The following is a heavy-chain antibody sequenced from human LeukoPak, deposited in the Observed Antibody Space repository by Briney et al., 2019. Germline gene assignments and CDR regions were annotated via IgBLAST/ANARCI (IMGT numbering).Heavy chain of an antibody. CDR3: ARAGPPSPSSYSSSWSESFQH. Sequence: GASVKVSCKASGYTFTSYYMHWVRQATGQGLEWMGIINPSGGSTSYAQKFQGRATMTRDTSTSTVYMELSSLSSEDTAVYYCARAGPPSPSSYSSSWSESFQHWGQGTLVTVSS. D-gene: IGHD6-13*01. CDR2: INPSGGST. J-gene: IGHJ1*01. CDR1: GYTFTSYY. V-gene: IGHV1-46*01.